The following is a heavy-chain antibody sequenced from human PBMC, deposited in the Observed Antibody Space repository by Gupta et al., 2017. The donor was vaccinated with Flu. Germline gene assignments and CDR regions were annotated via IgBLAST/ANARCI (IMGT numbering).Heavy chain of an antibody. CDR2: FQDGGNT. Sequence: SSYSWVWIRQPPGGALEWIANFQDGGNTYPNPSLKSRVTISLDTSRTEFSLRLRSVTAADTAVYYCARQKTSYDSRGPPGWFDPWGQGILVTVSS. J-gene: IGHJ5*02. D-gene: IGHD3-22*01. CDR1: SSYS. CDR3: ARQKTSYDSRGPPGWFDP. V-gene: IGHV4-39*01.